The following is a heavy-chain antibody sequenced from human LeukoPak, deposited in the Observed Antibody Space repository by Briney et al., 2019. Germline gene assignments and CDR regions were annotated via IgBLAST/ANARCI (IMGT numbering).Heavy chain of an antibody. Sequence: GGSLRLSCAASGFTFSSYAMSSVRQAPARGLEWVSSLRGDGDTFYADSVKGRCTLSRDESRNTVYLQMNNLRVEDTAVYFCAKASWVSSADAVLWGQGTLVTVSS. J-gene: IGHJ4*02. CDR1: GFTFSSYA. CDR3: AKASWVSSADAVL. D-gene: IGHD3-3*02. CDR2: LRGDGDT. V-gene: IGHV3-23*01.